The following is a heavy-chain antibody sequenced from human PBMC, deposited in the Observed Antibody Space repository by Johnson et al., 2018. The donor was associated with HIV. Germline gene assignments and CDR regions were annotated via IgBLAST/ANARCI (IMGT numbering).Heavy chain of an antibody. CDR3: VMERMGGFDI. Sequence: QVQLVESGGGLVQPGGSLRLSCAASGFTFSSYWMSWVRQAPGKGLEWVAVIEYDLSNEFYADSVKGRFTISRDKSKNTLYLQMNSLRDEDTAVYYCVMERMGGFDIWGQGTMVTVSS. CDR1: GFTFSSYW. V-gene: IGHV3-30*14. J-gene: IGHJ3*02. CDR2: IEYDLSNE. D-gene: IGHD1-26*01.